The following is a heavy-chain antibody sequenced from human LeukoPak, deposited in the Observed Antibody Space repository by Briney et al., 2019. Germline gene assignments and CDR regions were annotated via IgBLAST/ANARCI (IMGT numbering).Heavy chain of an antibody. CDR1: GGSISSGGYY. Sequence: PSETLSLTCTVSGGSISSGGYYWSWIRQHPGQGLEWIGYIYYSGSTYYNPSLKSRVTISVDTSKNQFSLKLSSVTAADTAVYYCARDRGYSYGQPYYYYGMDVWGQGTTVTVSS. CDR3: ARDRGYSYGQPYYYYGMDV. V-gene: IGHV4-31*03. J-gene: IGHJ6*02. D-gene: IGHD5-18*01. CDR2: IYYSGST.